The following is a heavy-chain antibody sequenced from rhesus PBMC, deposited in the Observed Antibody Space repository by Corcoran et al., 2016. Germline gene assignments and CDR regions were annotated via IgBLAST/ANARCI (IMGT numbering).Heavy chain of an antibody. Sequence: QGQLQESGPGLVQPSETLSLTCAVSGGSLSSGYYYWSWIRQPPGKGLEWIGYITYSVNTNYNPSLKSRVTISRDTSKNQFSLKLSSVTAADTAVYYCARRDSYYILFDYWGQGVLVTVSS. D-gene: IGHD4-23*01. CDR2: ITYSVNT. V-gene: IGHV4-122*02. J-gene: IGHJ4*01. CDR1: GGSLSSGYYY. CDR3: ARRDSYYILFDY.